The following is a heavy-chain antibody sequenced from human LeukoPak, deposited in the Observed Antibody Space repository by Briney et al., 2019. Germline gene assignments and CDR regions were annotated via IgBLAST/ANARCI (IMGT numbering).Heavy chain of an antibody. V-gene: IGHV1-69*05. Sequence: GASVKVSCKASGGSFSSYAISWVRQAPGQGLEWMGRIIPILGTANYAQKFQGRVTITTDESTSTAYMELSSLRSEDTAVYYCAKLADYFDYWGQGTLVTVSS. CDR3: AKLADYFDY. CDR2: IIPILGTA. CDR1: GGSFSSYA. J-gene: IGHJ4*02.